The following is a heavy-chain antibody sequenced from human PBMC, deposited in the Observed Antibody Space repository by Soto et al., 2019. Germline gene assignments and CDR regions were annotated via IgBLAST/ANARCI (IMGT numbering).Heavy chain of an antibody. CDR2: IVVGSGNT. CDR1: GFAFTCSS. Sequence: SVKVSCKAPGFAFTCSSVQWLRQSRGQRLEWIGWIVVGSGNTNYAQKFQERVTITRDMSTSTAYMELSSLRSEDTAVYYCAASMGGVMEPNWFDPWGQGTLVTVSS. CDR3: AASMGGVMEPNWFDP. V-gene: IGHV1-58*01. D-gene: IGHD3-16*01. J-gene: IGHJ5*02.